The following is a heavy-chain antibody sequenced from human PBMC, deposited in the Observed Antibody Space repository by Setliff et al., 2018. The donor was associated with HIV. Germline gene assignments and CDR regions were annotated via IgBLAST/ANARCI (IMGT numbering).Heavy chain of an antibody. CDR3: ARGVHLYENWFDP. J-gene: IGHJ5*02. CDR2: IYTSGST. Sequence: SETLSLTCTVSGGSISSGSYYWSRIRQPAGKGLEWIGHIYTSGSTNYNPSLKSRVTVSVDTSKNQFSLQLSSVTAADTAVYYCARGVHLYENWFDPWGQGTLVTVSS. D-gene: IGHD1-1*01. V-gene: IGHV4-61*09. CDR1: GGSISSGSYY.